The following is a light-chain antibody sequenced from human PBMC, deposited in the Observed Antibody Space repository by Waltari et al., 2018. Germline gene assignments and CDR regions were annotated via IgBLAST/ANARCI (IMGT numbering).Light chain of an antibody. Sequence: QSALTQPASVSGSPGQSITISCTGTSSAIVSSNYVSWYQQHPGKAPKLIIFDVTNRPSGVSNRFSGSKSGNTASLIISGLQGEDEADYYCSSYMDTTALELFGGGTSLTVL. CDR2: DVT. V-gene: IGLV2-14*03. CDR3: SSYMDTTALEL. J-gene: IGLJ2*01. CDR1: SSAIVSSNY.